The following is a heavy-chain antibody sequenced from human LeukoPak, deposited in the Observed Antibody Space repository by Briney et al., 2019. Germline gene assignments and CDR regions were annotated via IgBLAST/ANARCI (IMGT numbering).Heavy chain of an antibody. CDR2: ISASGNT. CDR1: GGSISSSCYY. J-gene: IGHJ4*02. D-gene: IGHD2-21*02. CDR3: ARQGDGCRAYDH. Sequence: PSETVSLTCTVSGGSISSSCYYWGWIRQPPGKGLEGIGTISASGNTYYNPSLTSRVTISEDTSKNQFSLKLTSVTAADTAVYYCARQGDGCRAYDHWGQGTLAPPSS. V-gene: IGHV4-39*01.